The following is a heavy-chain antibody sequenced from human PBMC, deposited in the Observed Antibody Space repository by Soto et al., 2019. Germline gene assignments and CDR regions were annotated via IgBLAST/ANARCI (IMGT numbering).Heavy chain of an antibody. CDR3: ARDRYCSSTSCYVPRRGYYYYMDV. Sequence: GGSLRLSCAASGFTFSSYAMSWVRQAPGKGLEWVANIKQDGSEKYYVDSVKGRFTISRDNAKNSLYLQMNSLRAEDTAVYYCARDRYCSSTSCYVPRRGYYYYMDVWGKGTTVTVSS. V-gene: IGHV3-7*01. CDR1: GFTFSSYA. CDR2: IKQDGSEK. J-gene: IGHJ6*03. D-gene: IGHD2-2*01.